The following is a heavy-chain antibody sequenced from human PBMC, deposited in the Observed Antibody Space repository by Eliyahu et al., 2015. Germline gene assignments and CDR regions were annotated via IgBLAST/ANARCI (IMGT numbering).Heavy chain of an antibody. CDR2: IHYRGST. CDR3: ARFNGDFYYGLDV. CDR1: GXSISSSSYY. Sequence: QLQLQESGPGLVKPSETLSXTCTVSGXSISSSSYYWGWIRQPPGXGLEWIASIHYRGSTXYNPSLESRVTISVDTSNNRFSLKLSSVTAADTAVYYCARFNGDFYYGLDVWGKGTTVTVSS. D-gene: IGHD4-17*01. J-gene: IGHJ6*04. V-gene: IGHV4-39*01.